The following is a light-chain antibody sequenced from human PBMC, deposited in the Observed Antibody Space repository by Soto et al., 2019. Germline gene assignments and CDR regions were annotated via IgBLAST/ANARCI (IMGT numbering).Light chain of an antibody. Sequence: ELLMTQSPATQSVSPGERATLSCRASQSVTTNLAWYQHKPGQAPRILMYDASTRATGISARFSGSGSGTEFTLTISSLQSEDFAVYYCQQYHNWPITFGQGTRLEIK. CDR3: QQYHNWPIT. CDR2: DAS. CDR1: QSVTTN. V-gene: IGKV3-15*01. J-gene: IGKJ5*01.